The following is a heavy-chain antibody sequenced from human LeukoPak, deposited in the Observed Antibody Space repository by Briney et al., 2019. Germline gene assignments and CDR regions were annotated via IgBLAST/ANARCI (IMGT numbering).Heavy chain of an antibody. J-gene: IGHJ3*02. CDR3: AKIYGSGSSFDAFDI. D-gene: IGHD3-10*01. Sequence: GGSLRLSCAISGFTFAKFAMSWVRQAPGKGLEWVSTISGSGIVTYYADSVKGRFTISRDNSKNTLYLQMNSLRAEDTAVYYCAKIYGSGSSFDAFDIWGQGTMVTVSS. CDR2: ISGSGIVT. V-gene: IGHV3-23*01. CDR1: GFTFAKFA.